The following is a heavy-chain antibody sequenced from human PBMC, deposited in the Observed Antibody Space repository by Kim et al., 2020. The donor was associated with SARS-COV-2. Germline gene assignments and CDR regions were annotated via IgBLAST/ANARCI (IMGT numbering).Heavy chain of an antibody. D-gene: IGHD6-6*01. J-gene: IGHJ5*02. CDR3: ANFVLAARHNWFDP. V-gene: IGHV3-23*02. Sequence: DSVKGRFTISRDNSKNTLYLQMNSLRAEDTAVYYCANFVLAARHNWFDPWGQGTLVTVSS.